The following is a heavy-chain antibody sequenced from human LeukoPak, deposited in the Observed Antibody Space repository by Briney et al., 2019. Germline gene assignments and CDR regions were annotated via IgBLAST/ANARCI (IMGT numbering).Heavy chain of an antibody. Sequence: GGSLRLSCAASGFTVSSDYMNWVRQAPGKALEWVSVIYSGGGTYFADSVKGRFTISRDTSKNTLYLQMNSLRAEDTAVYYCARETGSAVGSTDLDYWGQGTLVTVSS. V-gene: IGHV3-53*05. CDR1: GFTVSSDY. CDR3: ARETGSAVGSTDLDY. D-gene: IGHD4-17*01. CDR2: IYSGGGT. J-gene: IGHJ4*02.